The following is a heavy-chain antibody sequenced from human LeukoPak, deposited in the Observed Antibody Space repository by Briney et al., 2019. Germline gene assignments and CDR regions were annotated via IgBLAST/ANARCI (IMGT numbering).Heavy chain of an antibody. D-gene: IGHD6-13*01. Sequence: GGSLRLSCATSGFIFSTYALSWVRQAPGKGLEWASSISGSGGSTYHADSVKGRFIISRDSSKNTLFLQMSSLRAEDTAIYYCARVIRAAPGKGYFDYWGQGTLVTVSS. V-gene: IGHV3-23*01. CDR3: ARVIRAAPGKGYFDY. CDR1: GFIFSTYA. CDR2: ISGSGGST. J-gene: IGHJ4*02.